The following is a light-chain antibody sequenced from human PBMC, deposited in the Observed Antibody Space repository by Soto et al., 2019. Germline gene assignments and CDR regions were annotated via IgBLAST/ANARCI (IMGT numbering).Light chain of an antibody. V-gene: IGKV3-15*01. CDR2: HAS. CDR1: QSVSNK. J-gene: IGKJ1*01. CDR3: QQYYNWWT. Sequence: EVVMTQSPATLSVSPGERATLSCRASQSVSNKLAWFQQKPGQAPRLLIYHASTRATGIPAGFSGSGSGTEFTLIISSLQSKDFAVYYCQQYYNWWTFGQGTKVEIK.